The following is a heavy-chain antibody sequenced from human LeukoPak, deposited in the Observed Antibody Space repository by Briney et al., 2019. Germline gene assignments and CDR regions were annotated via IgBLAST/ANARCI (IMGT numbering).Heavy chain of an antibody. V-gene: IGHV1-24*01. CDR3: ATDIEQPVRFDY. D-gene: IGHD6-13*01. J-gene: IGHJ4*02. CDR2: FDPEDGET. Sequence: ASVKVSCKVSGYTLTELSMHWVRQAPGKGLEWMGGFDPEDGETIYAQKFQGRVTMTEDTSTDTAYMELSSLRSEDTAVYYCATDIEQPVRFDYWGQGTLVTVSP. CDR1: GYTLTELS.